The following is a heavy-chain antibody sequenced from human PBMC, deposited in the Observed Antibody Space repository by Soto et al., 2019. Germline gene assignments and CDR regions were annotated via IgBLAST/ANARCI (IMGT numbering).Heavy chain of an antibody. CDR2: IKSDGSGT. Sequence: EVQLVESGGGLVQPGGSLRLSCAASGFTFSSYWMHWVRQAPGKGLVWVSRIKSDGSGTYYADSVKGRLTISSDNAKNTLYLQMTSLRAEDTAVYYCARGDGDYYDGNGYLGRHWGQGTLVTVSS. J-gene: IGHJ4*02. V-gene: IGHV3-74*01. CDR3: ARGDGDYYDGNGYLGRH. D-gene: IGHD3-22*01. CDR1: GFTFSSYW.